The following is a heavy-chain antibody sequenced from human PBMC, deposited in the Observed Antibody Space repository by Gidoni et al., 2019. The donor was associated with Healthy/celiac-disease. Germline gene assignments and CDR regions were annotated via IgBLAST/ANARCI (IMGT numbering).Heavy chain of an antibody. D-gene: IGHD4-17*01. J-gene: IGHJ4*02. CDR1: GYSISSGYY. CDR3: ARGRYGDNDY. Sequence: QVQLQESGPGLVKPSETLSLTCTVSGYSISSGYYWGWIRQPPGKGLEWIGSIYHSGSTYYTPSLKSRVTISVDTSKNQFSLKLSSVTAADTAVYYCARGRYGDNDYWGQGTLVTVSS. V-gene: IGHV4-38-2*02. CDR2: IYHSGST.